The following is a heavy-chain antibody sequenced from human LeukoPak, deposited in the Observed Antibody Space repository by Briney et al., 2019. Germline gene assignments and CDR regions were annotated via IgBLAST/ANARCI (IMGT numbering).Heavy chain of an antibody. CDR2: INHSGST. CDR3: ARVRKGGYSYGSDY. Sequence: SETLSLTYAVYGGSLSGYYWSWIRQPPGKGLEWIGEINHSGSTNYNPSLKSRVTISVDTSKNQFSLKLSSVTAADTAVYYCARVRKGGYSYGSDYWGQGTLVTVSS. CDR1: GGSLSGYY. J-gene: IGHJ4*02. V-gene: IGHV4-34*01. D-gene: IGHD5-18*01.